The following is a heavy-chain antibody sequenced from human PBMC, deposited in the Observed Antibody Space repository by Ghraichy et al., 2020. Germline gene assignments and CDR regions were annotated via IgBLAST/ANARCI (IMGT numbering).Heavy chain of an antibody. CDR1: GFTFSSYA. J-gene: IGHJ4*02. CDR2: ISGSGGST. V-gene: IGHV3-23*01. CDR3: AKSTKYYYESSGPY. D-gene: IGHD3-22*01. Sequence: GESLNISCAASGFTFSSYAMSWVRQAPGKGLEWVSAISGSGGSTYYADSVKGRFTISRDNSKNTLYLQMNSLRAEDTAVYYCAKSTKYYYESSGPYWGQGTLVTVSS.